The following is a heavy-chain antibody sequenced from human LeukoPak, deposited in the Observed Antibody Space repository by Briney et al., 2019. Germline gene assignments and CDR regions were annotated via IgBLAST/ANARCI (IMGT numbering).Heavy chain of an antibody. Sequence: SETLSLTCTVSGVSISRSADYWGWVRQPPGRRLEWIGSIYYSGTTYYNPSLKSRVTISVDTSKNQFSLKLSSVTAADTAMYYCARGEAVANSFDYWGQGTLVIVSS. J-gene: IGHJ4*02. D-gene: IGHD6-19*01. CDR3: ARGEAVANSFDY. CDR1: GVSISRSADY. CDR2: IYYSGTT. V-gene: IGHV4-39*07.